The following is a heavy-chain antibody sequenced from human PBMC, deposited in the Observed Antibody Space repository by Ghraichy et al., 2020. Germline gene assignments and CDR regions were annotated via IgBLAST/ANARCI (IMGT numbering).Heavy chain of an antibody. J-gene: IGHJ3*02. CDR2: ISAYNGNT. Sequence: ASVKVSCKASGYTFTSYGISWVRQAPGQGLEWMGWISAYNGNTNYAQKLQGRVTMTTDTSTSTAYMELRSLRSDDTAVYYCARDGGDYDFWSGYRSDAFDIWGQGTMVTVSS. V-gene: IGHV1-18*01. D-gene: IGHD3-3*01. CDR3: ARDGGDYDFWSGYRSDAFDI. CDR1: GYTFTSYG.